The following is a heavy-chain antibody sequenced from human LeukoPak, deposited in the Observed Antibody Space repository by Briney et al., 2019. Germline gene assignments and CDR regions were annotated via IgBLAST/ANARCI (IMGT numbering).Heavy chain of an antibody. Sequence: GGSLRLSCAASGFTFSSYSMNWVRQAPGKGLEWVSSISSSSSYIYYADSVKGRFTISRDNAKNSLYLQMNSLRAGDTAVYYCARSYYDFWSGYEGLLNWGQGTLVTVSS. D-gene: IGHD3-3*01. CDR1: GFTFSSYS. CDR3: ARSYYDFWSGYEGLLN. V-gene: IGHV3-21*01. J-gene: IGHJ4*02. CDR2: ISSSSSYI.